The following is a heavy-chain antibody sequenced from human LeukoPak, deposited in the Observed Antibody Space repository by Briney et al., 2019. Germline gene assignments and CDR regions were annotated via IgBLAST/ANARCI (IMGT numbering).Heavy chain of an antibody. CDR3: ARVIATHTVTPSDH. J-gene: IGHJ4*02. CDR2: VSTSSTTI. Sequence: GGSLRLSCAASGFTFSSHRMHWVRQAPGQGLEWVAYVSTSSTTIQYADSVKGRFTISRDDAKNSLSLQMNSLRVEDTAVYYCARVIATHTVTPSDHWGQGTLVTVSS. CDR1: GFTFSSHR. D-gene: IGHD4-11*01. V-gene: IGHV3-48*04.